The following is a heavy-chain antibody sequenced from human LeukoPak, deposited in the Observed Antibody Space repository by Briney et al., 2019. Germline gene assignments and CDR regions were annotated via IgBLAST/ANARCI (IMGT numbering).Heavy chain of an antibody. CDR1: GFTFSSYA. D-gene: IGHD2-15*01. Sequence: GGSLRLSCAASGFTFSSYAMSWVRQAPGKGLEWVSYISSSSSTIYYADSVKGRFTISRDNAKNSLYLQMNSLRAEDTAVYYCARKDCYSGGSCYDDYWGQGTLVTVSS. CDR2: ISSSSSTI. V-gene: IGHV3-48*04. CDR3: ARKDCYSGGSCYDDY. J-gene: IGHJ4*02.